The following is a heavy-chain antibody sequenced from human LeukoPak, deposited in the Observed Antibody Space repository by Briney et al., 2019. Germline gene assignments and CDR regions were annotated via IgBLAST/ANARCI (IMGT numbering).Heavy chain of an antibody. CDR2: IYSGGST. CDR1: RFTVSSNY. CDR3: ARDYYSNYVCYFDY. J-gene: IGHJ4*02. D-gene: IGHD4-11*01. V-gene: IGHV3-66*02. Sequence: GGSLRLSCAASRFTVSSNYLSWVRQAPGKGLEWVSVIYSGGSTYYADSVKGRFTISRDNSTTTLYLQMDSLRPEDTAVYYCARDYYSNYVCYFDYWGQGTLVTVSS.